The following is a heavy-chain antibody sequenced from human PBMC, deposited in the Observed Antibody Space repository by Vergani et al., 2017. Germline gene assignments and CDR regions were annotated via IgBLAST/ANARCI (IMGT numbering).Heavy chain of an antibody. CDR3: ARGDGYNNYLVWFDP. CDR2: IYSGGST. D-gene: IGHD4-11*01. CDR1: GFTVSSNY. J-gene: IGHJ5*02. Sequence: EVQLVESGGGLFQPGGSLRLSCAASGFTVSSNYMSWVRQAPGKGLEWVSVIYSGGSTYYADSVKGRFTISRDNSKNTLYLQMNSLRAEDTAVYYCARGDGYNNYLVWFDPWGQGTLVTVSS. V-gene: IGHV3-66*01.